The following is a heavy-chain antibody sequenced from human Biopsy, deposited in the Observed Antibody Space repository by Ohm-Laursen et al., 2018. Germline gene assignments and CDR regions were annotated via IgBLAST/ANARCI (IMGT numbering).Heavy chain of an antibody. Sequence: SSVKVSCKASGFSFTGYYIHWVRQAPGQGLEWMGWVSPKSGGTNYAQKFQGNITMTKNTSMSTAYMEMSRLRSDDTAVYYCALQSVAQMKNFDYWGQGTLVTVSS. CDR2: VSPKSGGT. CDR3: ALQSVAQMKNFDY. V-gene: IGHV1-2*02. D-gene: IGHD6-19*01. J-gene: IGHJ4*02. CDR1: GFSFTGYY.